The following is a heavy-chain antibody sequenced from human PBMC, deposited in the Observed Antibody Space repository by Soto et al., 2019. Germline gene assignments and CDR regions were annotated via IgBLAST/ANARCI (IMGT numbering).Heavy chain of an antibody. Sequence: EVQLVESGGGLIQPGGSLRLSCAASEFTVSSNYMSWVRQAPGKGLEWVSVIYSGGSTYYADSVKGRFTISRDNSKNTLYLQMNSLRAEDTAVYYCARGKSSGWYGIGYYYGMDVWGQGTTVTVSS. CDR3: ARGKSSGWYGIGYYYGMDV. CDR2: IYSGGST. V-gene: IGHV3-53*01. J-gene: IGHJ6*02. CDR1: EFTVSSNY. D-gene: IGHD6-19*01.